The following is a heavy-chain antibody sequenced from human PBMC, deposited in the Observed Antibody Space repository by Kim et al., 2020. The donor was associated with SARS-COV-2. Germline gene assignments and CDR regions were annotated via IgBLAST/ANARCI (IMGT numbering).Heavy chain of an antibody. D-gene: IGHD1-26*01. CDR3: ARVGGSYYSMRFDI. CDR2: INHSGST. CDR1: GGSFSGYY. J-gene: IGHJ3*02. Sequence: SETLSLTCAVYGGSFSGYYWSWIRQPPGKGLEWIGEINHSGSTNYNPSLKSRVTISVDTSKNQFSLKLSSVTAADTAVYYCARVGGSYYSMRFDIWGQGTMVTVSS. V-gene: IGHV4-34*01.